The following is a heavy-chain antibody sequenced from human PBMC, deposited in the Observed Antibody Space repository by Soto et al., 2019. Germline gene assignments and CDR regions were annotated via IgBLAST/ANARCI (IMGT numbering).Heavy chain of an antibody. D-gene: IGHD6-13*01. Sequence: PGGSLRLSCAASGFTFDDYAMHWVRQAPGKGLEWVSLISWDGGSTYYADSVKGRFTISRDNSKNSLYLQMNSLRAEDNALYYCAKDIVPTREYSSSWSGGAFDIWGQGTMVTVSS. J-gene: IGHJ3*02. CDR3: AKDIVPTREYSSSWSGGAFDI. V-gene: IGHV3-43D*04. CDR2: ISWDGGST. CDR1: GFTFDDYA.